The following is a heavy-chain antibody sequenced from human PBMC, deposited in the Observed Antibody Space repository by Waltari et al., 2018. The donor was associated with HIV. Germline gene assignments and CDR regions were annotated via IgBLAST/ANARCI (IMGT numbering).Heavy chain of an antibody. V-gene: IGHV4-59*01. CDR3: ARDHKYASGLPDS. D-gene: IGHD3-10*01. J-gene: IGHJ4*02. CDR1: GGSLISYY. CDR2: IYYSGST. Sequence: QVQLQESGPGLVKPSETLSLTCTAPGGSLISYYWSWIRQPPGKGLEWIGYIYYSGSTAYNPSLKSRVSISVDTSKNQFSLKMSSVTAADTAVYYCARDHKYASGLPDSWGQGTLVTVSS.